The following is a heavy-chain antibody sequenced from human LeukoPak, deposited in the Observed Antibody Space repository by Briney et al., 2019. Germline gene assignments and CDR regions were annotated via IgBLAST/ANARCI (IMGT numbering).Heavy chain of an antibody. Sequence: SVRVSCKASGGTFSSYAISWVRQAPGEGLEWMGRIIPIFGIANYAQKFQGRVTITADKSTSTAYMELSSLRSEDTAVYYCARAKVYCSSTSCPQHWFDPWGQGTLVTVSS. CDR3: ARAKVYCSSTSCPQHWFDP. J-gene: IGHJ5*02. V-gene: IGHV1-69*04. CDR1: GGTFSSYA. CDR2: IIPIFGIA. D-gene: IGHD2-2*01.